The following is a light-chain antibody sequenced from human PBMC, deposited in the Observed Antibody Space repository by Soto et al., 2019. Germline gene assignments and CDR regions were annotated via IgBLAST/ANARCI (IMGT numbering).Light chain of an antibody. CDR3: QQYNNWPRT. CDR1: QSVSSN. V-gene: IGKV3-15*01. Sequence: ERVMTQSPATLSVSPGERATLSCRASQSVSSNLAWYQQKPGQAPRLLIYSASTRATGISARFSGSGSGTEFTLTISSLQSEDFAIYYCQQYNNWPRTFGQGTKVDIK. J-gene: IGKJ1*01. CDR2: SAS.